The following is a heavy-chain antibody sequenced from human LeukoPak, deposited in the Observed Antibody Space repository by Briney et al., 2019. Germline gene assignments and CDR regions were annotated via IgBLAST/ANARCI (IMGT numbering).Heavy chain of an antibody. CDR3: ARGASYYDSSGYSWFDP. Sequence: PSETLSLTCTVSGGSISTYYWSWIRQPPGKGLEWIGCIYYSGSTNYNPSLKSRVTISVDTSKNQFSLKLSSVTAADTAVYYCARGASYYDSSGYSWFDPWGQGTLVTVSS. D-gene: IGHD3-22*01. CDR2: IYYSGST. J-gene: IGHJ5*02. CDR1: GGSISTYY. V-gene: IGHV4-59*01.